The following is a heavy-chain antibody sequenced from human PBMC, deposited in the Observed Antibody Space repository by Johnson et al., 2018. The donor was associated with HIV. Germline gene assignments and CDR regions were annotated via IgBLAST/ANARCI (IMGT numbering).Heavy chain of an antibody. CDR2: ISYDETYK. V-gene: IGHV3-30*04. CDR3: TTYQNYYDNAFDI. D-gene: IGHD3-22*01. J-gene: IGHJ3*02. CDR1: AFTLTNYA. Sequence: QVQLVESGGGLVQPGGSLRLSCAASAFTLTNYAIHWVRQAPGKGLEWVAIISYDETYKDYADSVKGRFTISRDDSKNTLYLQMNSLKTEDTAVYYCTTYQNYYDNAFDIWGQGTMSPSLQ.